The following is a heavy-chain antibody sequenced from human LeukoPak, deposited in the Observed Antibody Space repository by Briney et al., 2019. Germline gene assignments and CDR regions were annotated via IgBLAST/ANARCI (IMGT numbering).Heavy chain of an antibody. CDR2: ISMCGDSS. D-gene: IGHD2-8*01. Sequence: GRCLSLSCAASGFAFQFFETDWVRQAPGRGLGWVSGISMCGDSSIYTDTVKGRLTISRDNSKNTLYLQLNNLRVDATAKYYCVKGRARLVSYFDYWGQGALVTVSP. CDR3: VKGRARLVSYFDY. V-gene: IGHV3-23*01. J-gene: IGHJ4*02. CDR1: GFAFQFFE.